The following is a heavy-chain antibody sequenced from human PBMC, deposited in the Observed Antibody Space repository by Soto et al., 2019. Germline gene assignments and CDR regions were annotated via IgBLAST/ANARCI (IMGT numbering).Heavy chain of an antibody. V-gene: IGHV4-59*01. CDR1: GFTFSNAW. CDR3: ARDFAYFDS. D-gene: IGHD3-3*01. J-gene: IGHJ4*02. CDR2: VYHTGRT. Sequence: VQLVESGGGLVKPGGSLRLSCAASGFTFSNAWMSWVRQAPGKGLEWIGYVYHTGRTSYNPSLKSRVSISMDTSKNQFSLNLDSVTAADTAVYFCARDFAYFDSWGQGTLVTVSS.